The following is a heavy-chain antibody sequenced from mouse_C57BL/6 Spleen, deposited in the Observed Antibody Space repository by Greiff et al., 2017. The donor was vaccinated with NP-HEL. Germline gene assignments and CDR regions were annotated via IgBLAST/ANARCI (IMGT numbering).Heavy chain of an antibody. J-gene: IGHJ4*01. CDR2: INPSTGGT. CDR1: GYSFTGYY. CDR3: ARKDAMDY. Sequence: EVQLQQYGPELVKPGASVKISCKASGYSFTGYYMNWVKQSPEKSLEWIGEINPSTGGTTYNQKFKAKATLTVDKSSSTAYMQLKSLTSEDSAVYYCARKDAMDYWGQGTSVTVSS. V-gene: IGHV1-42*01.